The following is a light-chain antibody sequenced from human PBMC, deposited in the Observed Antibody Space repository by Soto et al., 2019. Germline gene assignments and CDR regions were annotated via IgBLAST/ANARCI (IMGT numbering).Light chain of an antibody. CDR1: QSVSSSF. J-gene: IGKJ2*01. CDR3: HQYGSSPYT. Sequence: EIVLTQSPGTLSLSPVERATLSCRASQSVSSSFLDCYHQKPGQAPRLLIYGASSRATGIPDRFSGSVSGTDFTLTISRLEPEDFAVYYCHQYGSSPYTFGQGTKLGIK. V-gene: IGKV3-20*01. CDR2: GAS.